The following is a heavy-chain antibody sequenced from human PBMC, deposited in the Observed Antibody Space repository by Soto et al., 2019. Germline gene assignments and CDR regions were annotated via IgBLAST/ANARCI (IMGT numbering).Heavy chain of an antibody. V-gene: IGHV4-59*01. Sequence: QVHLQESGPGLVKPSETLSLTCSVSGDSINSYYWNWIRQPPGKGLEWIGYIYYTWNTNYNPSLKSRVIISLDMSKNQFSLSLSSVTAADTAVYYCARSGNNWFDPWGQGTLVTVSS. CDR3: ARSGNNWFDP. CDR2: IYYTWNT. CDR1: GDSINSYY. J-gene: IGHJ5*02.